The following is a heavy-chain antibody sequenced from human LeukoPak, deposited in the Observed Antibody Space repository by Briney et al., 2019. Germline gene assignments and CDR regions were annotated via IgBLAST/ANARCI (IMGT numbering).Heavy chain of an antibody. CDR3: ARDGLDMGSYAVDFVY. D-gene: IGHD1-26*01. J-gene: IGHJ4*02. CDR1: GFTFSSYS. Sequence: PGGSLRLSCAASGFTFSSYSMNWVRQAPGKGLEWVSSISSSSSYIYYADSVKGRFTISRGNAKNSLYLQMNSLRAEDTAVYYCARDGLDMGSYAVDFVYWGQGTLVTVSS. V-gene: IGHV3-21*01. CDR2: ISSSSSYI.